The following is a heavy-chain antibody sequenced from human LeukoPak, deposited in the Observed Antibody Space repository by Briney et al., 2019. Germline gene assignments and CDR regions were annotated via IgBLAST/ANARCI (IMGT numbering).Heavy chain of an antibody. V-gene: IGHV3-23*01. CDR1: GFTFSSYA. D-gene: IGHD3-22*01. J-gene: IGHJ3*02. CDR3: AKDYYDSSGYYYPLMVAFDI. Sequence: PGGSLRLSCAASGFTFSSYAMSWVRQAPGKGLEWVSAISGSGGSTYYANSVKGRFTISRDNSKNTLYLQMNSLRAEDTAVYYCAKDYYDSSGYYYPLMVAFDIWGQGTMVTVSS. CDR2: ISGSGGST.